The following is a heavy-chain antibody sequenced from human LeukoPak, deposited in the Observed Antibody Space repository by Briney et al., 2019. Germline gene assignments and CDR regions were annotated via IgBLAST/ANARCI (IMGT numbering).Heavy chain of an antibody. J-gene: IGHJ3*02. V-gene: IGHV4-39*01. Sequence: SETLSLTCTVSGGSISSSSYYWGWVRQPPGRGLEWVGSIYCSGSTYYNPSLKSRVTISVDTSKNQFSLKLSSVTAADTAVYYCARQEKELTSGFDDDAFDIWGQGTMVTVSS. CDR3: ARQEKELTSGFDDDAFDI. D-gene: IGHD1-26*01. CDR2: IYCSGST. CDR1: GGSISSSSYY.